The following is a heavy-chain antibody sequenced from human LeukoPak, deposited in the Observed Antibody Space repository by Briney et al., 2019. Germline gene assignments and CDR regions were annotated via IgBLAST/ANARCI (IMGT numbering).Heavy chain of an antibody. CDR3: ARDQQLVFDYYYYMDV. CDR2: IKQDGSEK. D-gene: IGHD6-6*01. V-gene: IGHV3-7*01. CDR1: GFTFSSYW. J-gene: IGHJ6*03. Sequence: SGGSLRLSCAASGFTFSSYWMSWVRQAPGKGLEWVANIKQDGSEKYYVDSVKGRFTISRDNAKNSLYLQMNSLRAEDTAVYYCARDQQLVFDYYYYMDVWGKGTTVTVSS.